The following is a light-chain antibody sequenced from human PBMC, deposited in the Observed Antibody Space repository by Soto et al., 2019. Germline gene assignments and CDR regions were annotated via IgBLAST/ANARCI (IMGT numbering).Light chain of an antibody. CDR2: KVS. CDR1: QSLVYVNGDTY. J-gene: IGKJ2*01. Sequence: DVVMTQSPLSLPVTLGQPASISCRSSQSLVYVNGDTYLDWFQHRPGQSPRRLIYKVSNRDSGVPDRFSGSGSCPDFKLKISRVEAEDVGVYYCMQGTHWPYTFGQGTKLEIK. V-gene: IGKV2-30*01. CDR3: MQGTHWPYT.